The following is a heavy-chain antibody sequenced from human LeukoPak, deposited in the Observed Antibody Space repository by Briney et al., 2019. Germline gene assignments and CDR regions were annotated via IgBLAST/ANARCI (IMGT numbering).Heavy chain of an antibody. D-gene: IGHD6-19*01. CDR3: ARDRAAVAGTSYYGMDV. CDR1: GYTFTGYY. V-gene: IGHV1-2*04. CDR2: INPNSGGT. Sequence: ASLKVSCKASGYTFTGYYMHWVRQAPGQGLEWMGWINPNSGGTNYAQKFQGWVTMTRDTSISTAYMELSRLRSDDTAVYYCARDRAAVAGTSYYGMDVWGQGTTVTVSS. J-gene: IGHJ6*02.